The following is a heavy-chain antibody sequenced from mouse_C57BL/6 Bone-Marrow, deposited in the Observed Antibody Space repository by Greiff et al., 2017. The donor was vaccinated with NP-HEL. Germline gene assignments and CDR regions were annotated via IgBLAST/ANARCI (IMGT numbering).Heavy chain of an antibody. V-gene: IGHV1-50*01. J-gene: IGHJ4*01. Sequence: QVQLQQSGAELVKPGASVKLSCKASGYTFTSYWMQWVKQRPGQGLEWIGEIDPSDSDTNYNQKFKGKATLTVDTSSSTAYMQLSSLTSEDSAVYYCARDSSGYYAMDYWGQGTSVTVSS. CDR2: IDPSDSDT. CDR1: GYTFTSYW. D-gene: IGHD3-2*02. CDR3: ARDSSGYYAMDY.